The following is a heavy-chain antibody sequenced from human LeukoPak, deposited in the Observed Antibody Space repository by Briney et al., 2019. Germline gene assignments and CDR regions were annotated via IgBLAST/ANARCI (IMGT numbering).Heavy chain of an antibody. CDR1: GFTFSSYA. CDR3: ASSRAGFGEPHFDY. J-gene: IGHJ4*02. Sequence: PGGSLRLSCAASGFTFSSYAMHWVRQAPGKGLEWVAVLSYDGSNKYYADSVKGRFTISRDNSRNTLYLQMNSLRAEDTAVYYCASSRAGFGEPHFDYWGQGTLVTVSS. V-gene: IGHV3-30-3*01. CDR2: LSYDGSNK. D-gene: IGHD3-10*01.